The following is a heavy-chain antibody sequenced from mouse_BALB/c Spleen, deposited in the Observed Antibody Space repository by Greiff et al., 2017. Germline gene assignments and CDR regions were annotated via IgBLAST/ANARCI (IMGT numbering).Heavy chain of an antibody. J-gene: IGHJ2*01. CDR3: ARLDGYYDY. CDR2: IRNKANGYTT. D-gene: IGHD2-3*01. V-gene: IGHV7-3*02. Sequence: EVKLMESGGGLVQPGGSLRLSCATSGFTFTDYYMSWVRQPPGKALEWLGFIRNKANGYTTEYSASVKGRFTISRDNSQSILYLQMNTLRAEDSATYYCARLDGYYDYWGQGTTLTVSS. CDR1: GFTFTDYY.